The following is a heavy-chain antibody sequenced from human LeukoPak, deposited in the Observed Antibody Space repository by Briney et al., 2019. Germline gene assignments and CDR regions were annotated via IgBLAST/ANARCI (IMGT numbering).Heavy chain of an antibody. J-gene: IGHJ4*02. V-gene: IGHV1-2*02. CDR2: INPNSGGT. Sequence: GASVKVSCKASGYTFTGYYMHWVRQAPGQGLEWMGWINPNSGGTNYAQKIQGRVTMTRDTSISTAYMELSRLRSDDTAVYYCARGADILTGYSFDYWGQGTLVTVSS. D-gene: IGHD3-9*01. CDR1: GYTFTGYY. CDR3: ARGADILTGYSFDY.